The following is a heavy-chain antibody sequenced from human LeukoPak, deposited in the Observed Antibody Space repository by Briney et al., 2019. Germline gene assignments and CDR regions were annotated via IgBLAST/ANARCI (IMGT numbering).Heavy chain of an antibody. J-gene: IGHJ4*02. Sequence: GGSLRLSCAASGFTFSSYSMNWVRQAPGKGLEWVSSISSSSSYIYYADSVKGRFTISRDNAKNPLYLQMNSLRAEDTAVYYCARDQGLGGYFDYWGQGTLVTVSS. CDR2: ISSSSSYI. CDR3: ARDQGLGGYFDY. CDR1: GFTFSSYS. V-gene: IGHV3-21*01. D-gene: IGHD3-16*01.